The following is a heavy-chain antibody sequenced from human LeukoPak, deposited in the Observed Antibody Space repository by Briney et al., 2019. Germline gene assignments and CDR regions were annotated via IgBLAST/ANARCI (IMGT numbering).Heavy chain of an antibody. CDR2: VYSSGGS. CDR1: GDSIGSYY. V-gene: IGHV4-59*01. D-gene: IGHD3-10*01. Sequence: PSETLSLTCTVSGDSIGSYYWTWIRQPPGNGLEWIAYVYSSGGSNHNPSLKSRVTISVDTSKNQFSLKLSSVTAADTAVYYCAGTENYGSGSYWLADYWGQGTLVTVSS. CDR3: AGTENYGSGSYWLADY. J-gene: IGHJ4*02.